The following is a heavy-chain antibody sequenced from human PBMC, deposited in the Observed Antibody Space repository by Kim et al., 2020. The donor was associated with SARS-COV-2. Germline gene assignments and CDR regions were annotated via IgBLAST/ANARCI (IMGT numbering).Heavy chain of an antibody. J-gene: IGHJ4*02. Sequence: YAREFQGRVNMTRDTSTSTVYMELSSLTSEDTAVYYCAREAAAAGKNFDYWGQGTLVTVSS. V-gene: IGHV1-46*01. D-gene: IGHD6-13*01. CDR3: AREAAAAGKNFDY.